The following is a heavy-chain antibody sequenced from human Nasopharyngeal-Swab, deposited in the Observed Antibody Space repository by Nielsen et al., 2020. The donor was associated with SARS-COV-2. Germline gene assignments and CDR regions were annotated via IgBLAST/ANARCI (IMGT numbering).Heavy chain of an antibody. Sequence: GSLRLSCAGSAFTFSDYYMSWIRQAPGKGLEWVSYISNSGDIIYYADSVKGRFTISRDNAKNSLYLQMNSLRAEDTAVYYCARPVHYAPVYYAMDLWGQGTTVTVS. CDR3: ARPVHYAPVYYAMDL. J-gene: IGHJ6*02. V-gene: IGHV3-11*04. D-gene: IGHD4-17*01. CDR2: ISNSGDII. CDR1: AFTFSDYY.